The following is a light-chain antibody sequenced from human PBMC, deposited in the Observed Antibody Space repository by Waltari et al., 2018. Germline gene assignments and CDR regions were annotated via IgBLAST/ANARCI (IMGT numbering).Light chain of an antibody. Sequence: DIQMTQSPSSLSASVGDRVTITCRASESISRYLKWYQQKTGKAPKLLIYDASSLQRGDLSRFSGSGSGTDFTLTISSLQPEDFATYYCQQSHSTPLTFGGGTKVEIK. J-gene: IGKJ4*01. V-gene: IGKV1-39*01. CDR2: DAS. CDR1: ESISRY. CDR3: QQSHSTPLT.